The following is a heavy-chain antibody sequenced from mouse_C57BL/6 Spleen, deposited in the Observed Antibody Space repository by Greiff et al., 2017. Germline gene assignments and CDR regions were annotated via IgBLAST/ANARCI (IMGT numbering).Heavy chain of an antibody. CDR2: IYPGDGDT. V-gene: IGHV1-82*01. CDR1: GYAFSSSW. Sequence: QVQLQQSGPELVKPGASVKISCKASGYAFSSSWMNWVKQRPGKGLEWIGRIYPGDGDTNYNGKFTGKATLTADKSSSTAYMQLSSLTSEDSAVYFCARIYYGNYNYYAMDYWGQGTSVTVSS. CDR3: ARIYYGNYNYYAMDY. J-gene: IGHJ4*01. D-gene: IGHD2-1*01.